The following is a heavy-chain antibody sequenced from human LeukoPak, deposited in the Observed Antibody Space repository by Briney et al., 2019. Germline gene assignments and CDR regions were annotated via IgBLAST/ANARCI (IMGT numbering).Heavy chain of an antibody. CDR3: ARLSVAVTPATRYNWFDP. D-gene: IGHD4-23*01. J-gene: IGHJ5*02. V-gene: IGHV3-23*01. Sequence: GGSLRLSCAASGFTFTNYAMSWVRQAPGKGLEWVSTLSGSGISTYYADSVKGRFTISRDNSKNTLYLQMNSLRAEDTAVYYCARLSVAVTPATRYNWFDPWGQGTLVTVSS. CDR2: LSGSGIST. CDR1: GFTFTNYA.